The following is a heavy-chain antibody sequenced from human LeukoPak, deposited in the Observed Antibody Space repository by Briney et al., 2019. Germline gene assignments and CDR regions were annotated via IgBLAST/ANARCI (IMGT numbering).Heavy chain of an antibody. J-gene: IGHJ5*02. CDR2: INSSGST. CDR3: ARSPYYYGSGSYNWFDP. V-gene: IGHV4-34*01. CDR1: GGSFSGYY. D-gene: IGHD3-10*01. Sequence: SETLSLTCAVYGGSFSGYYWSWIRQPPGKGLEWIGEINSSGSTNYNPSLKSRVTISVDTSKNQFSLKLRSVTAADTAVYYCARSPYYYGSGSYNWFDPWGQGTLVTVSS.